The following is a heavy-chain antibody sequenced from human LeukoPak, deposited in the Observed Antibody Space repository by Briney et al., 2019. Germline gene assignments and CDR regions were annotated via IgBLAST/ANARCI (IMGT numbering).Heavy chain of an antibody. Sequence: PSETLSLTCTVSGGSISSYHWSWIRQPAGKGLEWIGRIYTSGSTNYNPSLKSRVPMSVDTSKNQYSRKLSAVTAADTAVYYCARDGADYYGSGSYSPSWGQGTLVSVSS. CDR2: IYTSGST. D-gene: IGHD3-10*01. CDR1: GGSISSYH. J-gene: IGHJ5*02. V-gene: IGHV4-4*07. CDR3: ARDGADYYGSGSYSPS.